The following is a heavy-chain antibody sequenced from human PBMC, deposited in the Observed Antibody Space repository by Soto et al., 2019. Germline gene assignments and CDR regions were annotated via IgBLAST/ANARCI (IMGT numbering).Heavy chain of an antibody. CDR3: ARGGHVVVVTAALDY. CDR1: GDTFTDYY. CDR2: VNPSGGHT. D-gene: IGHD2-21*02. Sequence: QVQLMQSGAEVKKPGASVKVSCKASGDTFTDYYIHWVRQAPGQGLEWMGTVNPSGGHTTYAKYFLGRVTMTRDTSTSTLYMELTSLTSDDTAIYYCARGGHVVVVTAALDYWGQGTLVTVSS. V-gene: IGHV1-46*01. J-gene: IGHJ4*02.